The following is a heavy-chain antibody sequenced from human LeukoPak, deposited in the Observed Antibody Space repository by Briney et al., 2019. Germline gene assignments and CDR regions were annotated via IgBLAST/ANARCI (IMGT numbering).Heavy chain of an antibody. D-gene: IGHD5-24*01. CDR3: ARDVEMATIPGYFDY. CDR1: GFTFSSYS. V-gene: IGHV3-48*02. Sequence: PGGSLRLSCAASGFTFSSYSMNWVRQALGKGLEWISYISSSSRTIYYADSVKGRFTISRDNAKNSLYLQMNSLRDEDTAVYYCARDVEMATIPGYFDYWGQGTLVTVSS. CDR2: ISSSSRTI. J-gene: IGHJ4*02.